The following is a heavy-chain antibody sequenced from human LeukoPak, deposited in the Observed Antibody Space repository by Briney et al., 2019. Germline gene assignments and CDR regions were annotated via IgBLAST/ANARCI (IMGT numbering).Heavy chain of an antibody. CDR1: GGSVSSYY. J-gene: IGHJ4*02. V-gene: IGHV4-59*02. D-gene: IGHD2-2*01. Sequence: PSEILSLACTVSGGSVSSYYWSWIRQPPKKGLEWIGFIYYSGSANYNPSLKSRVTISVDTSKNQFSLKLSSVTAADTAVYYCARTHRGYCSSTSCYVLDYWGQGTLVTVSS. CDR3: ARTHRGYCSSTSCYVLDY. CDR2: IYYSGSA.